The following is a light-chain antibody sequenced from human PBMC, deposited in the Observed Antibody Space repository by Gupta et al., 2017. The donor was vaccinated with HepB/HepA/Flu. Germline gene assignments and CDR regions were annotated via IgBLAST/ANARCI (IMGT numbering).Light chain of an antibody. CDR2: GAS. V-gene: IGKV3-15*01. CDR1: PSVSSN. Sequence: EIVMTQSPATLSVSPGERATLSCRASPSVSSNLAWYQQKLGQAPRLLIYGASTRATGIPARVSGSGSGTEFTLTISSLQSEDFAVYYCQQYNNWPPLTFGGGTKVEIK. CDR3: QQYNNWPPLT. J-gene: IGKJ4*01.